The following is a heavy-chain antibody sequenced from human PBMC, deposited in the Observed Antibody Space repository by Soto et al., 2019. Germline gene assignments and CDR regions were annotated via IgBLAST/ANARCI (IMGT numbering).Heavy chain of an antibody. J-gene: IGHJ6*02. D-gene: IGHD3-3*01. Sequence: GGSLRLSCAASGFTFSSYAMHWVRQAPGKGLEWVAVISYDGSNKYYADSVKGRFTISRDNSKNTLYLQMNSLRAEDTAVYYCARDWRSYGMDVWGQGTTVTVSS. CDR2: ISYDGSNK. CDR3: ARDWRSYGMDV. V-gene: IGHV3-30-3*01. CDR1: GFTFSSYA.